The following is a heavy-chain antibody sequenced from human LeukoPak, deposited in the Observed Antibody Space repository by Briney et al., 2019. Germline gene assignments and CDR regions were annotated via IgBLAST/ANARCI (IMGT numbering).Heavy chain of an antibody. Sequence: GGSLRLSCAASGFTVSSNYMSWVRQAPGKGLEWVAVISYDGGNKNYADSVKGRFTISRDNTKNTLYLQMSSLKVEDTAVYYCARGDDMGVRGVIAFDSWGQGTLVTVSS. CDR1: GFTVSSNY. V-gene: IGHV3-30-3*01. CDR2: ISYDGGNK. CDR3: ARGDDMGVRGVIAFDS. D-gene: IGHD3-10*01. J-gene: IGHJ4*02.